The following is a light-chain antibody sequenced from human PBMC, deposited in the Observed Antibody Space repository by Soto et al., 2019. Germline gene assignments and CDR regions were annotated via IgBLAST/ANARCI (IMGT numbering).Light chain of an antibody. CDR2: AAS. J-gene: IGKJ5*01. CDR1: ESIARH. V-gene: IGKV1-39*01. Sequence: DIPMTQSPSSLSASVGDRVTITCRASESIARHLNWYQQKPGKAPNLLIYAASSLQNGVPSRFRGGGSGTDFTLTTNSLQPEDFATCYCLLNYSTLSITFGQGTRLDIK. CDR3: LLNYSTLSIT.